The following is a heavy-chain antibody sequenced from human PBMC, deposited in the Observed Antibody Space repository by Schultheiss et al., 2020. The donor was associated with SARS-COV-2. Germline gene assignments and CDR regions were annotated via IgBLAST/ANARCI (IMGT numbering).Heavy chain of an antibody. Sequence: SETLSLTCAVYGGSFSGYYWSWIRQPPGKGLEWIGEINHSGSTNYNPSLKSRVTISVDTSKNQFSLKLSSVTAADTAVYYCARQDNYPYYYGMDVWGQGTTVTVSS. CDR1: GGSFSGYY. CDR3: ARQDNYPYYYGMDV. V-gene: IGHV4-34*01. J-gene: IGHJ6*02. D-gene: IGHD1-1*01. CDR2: INHSGST.